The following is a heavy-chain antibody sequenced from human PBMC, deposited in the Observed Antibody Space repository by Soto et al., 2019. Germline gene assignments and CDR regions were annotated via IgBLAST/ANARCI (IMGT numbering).Heavy chain of an antibody. CDR1: GFAFYYYN. D-gene: IGHD6-6*01. J-gene: IGHJ4*02. CDR3: VKDPRARYSSSSVDY. V-gene: IGHV3-21*01. Sequence: GGSLRLSCAASGFAFYYYNMNWVRQAPGRGLEWVSSISGSGIDIHFTDSVKGRFTISRDNSKTSLYLQMDSLRPEDTAVYYCVKDPRARYSSSSVDYWGQGTLVTVSS. CDR2: ISGSGIDI.